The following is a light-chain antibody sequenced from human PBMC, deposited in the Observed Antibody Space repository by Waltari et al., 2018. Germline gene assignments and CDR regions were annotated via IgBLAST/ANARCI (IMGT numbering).Light chain of an antibody. Sequence: QSALTQPASVSGSPGQSITISCTGTRRAVGGYNYFSWYQQHPGKVPKVMIYEVSNRPSGVSHRFSGSKSGNTASLTISGLQAEDEADYYCSSYRSGSILVFGGGTKVTVL. CDR2: EVS. CDR3: SSYRSGSILV. CDR1: RRAVGGYNY. V-gene: IGLV2-14*01. J-gene: IGLJ2*01.